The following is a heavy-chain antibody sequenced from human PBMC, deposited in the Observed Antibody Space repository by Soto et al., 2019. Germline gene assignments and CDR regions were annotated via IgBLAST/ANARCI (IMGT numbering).Heavy chain of an antibody. CDR3: ARGWIMLWSSFDY. J-gene: IGHJ4*02. V-gene: IGHV3-30-3*01. CDR1: GFTFSSYA. CDR2: ITYDGSNK. D-gene: IGHD5-18*01. Sequence: QVQLVESGGGVVQPGRSLRLSCAASGFTFSSYAMHWVRQAPGKGLEWVAVITYDGSNKYYADSVKGRFTISRDNSKNTLYLQMNSLRAEDTAVYYCARGWIMLWSSFDYWGQGTLVTVSS.